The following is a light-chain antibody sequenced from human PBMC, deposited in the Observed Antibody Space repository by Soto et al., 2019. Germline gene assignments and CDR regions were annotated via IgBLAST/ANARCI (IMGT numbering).Light chain of an antibody. J-gene: IGKJ1*01. Sequence: AIRMTQSPSSLSASTGDRVTITCRARQAVSGYVAWYQQKPGKPPRLLIYAASTLQTGVPSRFSGSGSGTDFTLTITCLQSEDYATYYCQQYSSHATFGQGTRVEIK. V-gene: IGKV1-8*01. CDR2: AAS. CDR3: QQYSSHAT. CDR1: QAVSGY.